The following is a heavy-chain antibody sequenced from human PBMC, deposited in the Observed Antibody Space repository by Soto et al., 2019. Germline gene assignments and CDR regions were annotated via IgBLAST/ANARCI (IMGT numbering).Heavy chain of an antibody. J-gene: IGHJ6*02. D-gene: IGHD6-6*01. V-gene: IGHV4-31*03. CDR1: GGSISSGGYY. CDR2: NYYSGIT. Sequence: QVQLQESGPGLVKPSQTLSLTCTVSGGSISSGGYYWTWIRQHPGKGLEWIGDNYYSGITYYNPSPKSRVTISLDTSKNQFSLKLSSVPAADTAVYYCARGSSIAGLFYGMDVWGHGTTITVSS. CDR3: ARGSSIAGLFYGMDV.